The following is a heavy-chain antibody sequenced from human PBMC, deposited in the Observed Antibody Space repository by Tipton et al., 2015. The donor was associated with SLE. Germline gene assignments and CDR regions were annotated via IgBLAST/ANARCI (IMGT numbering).Heavy chain of an antibody. J-gene: IGHJ6*03. CDR3: ARGGAFWNGPTSYYYFFYYMDV. Sequence: TLSLTCTVSGGSFGSGGYYWTWVRQSAGKGLEFIGRIYTSGSTNYNPSLESRVTISVDTSKNQFYLRLTSVTAADTAVYYCARGGAFWNGPTSYYYFFYYMDVWGKGTTVTVSS. D-gene: IGHD3-3*01. V-gene: IGHV4-61*02. CDR1: GGSFGSGGYY. CDR2: IYTSGST.